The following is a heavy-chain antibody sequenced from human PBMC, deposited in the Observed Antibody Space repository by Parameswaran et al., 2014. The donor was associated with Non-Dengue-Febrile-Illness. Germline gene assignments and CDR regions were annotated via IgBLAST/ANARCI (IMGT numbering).Heavy chain of an antibody. Sequence: VRQAPGKGLEWLGRITGKPDGETTVYAASARDRFSISRDDSKNMVYLQMNLLTNEDTAVYYCCPGYVTVPGPTLDFWGPGTLVTVSS. D-gene: IGHD2-2*03. CDR3: CPGYVTVPGPTLDF. V-gene: IGHV3-15*01. J-gene: IGHJ3*01. CDR2: ITGKPDGETT.